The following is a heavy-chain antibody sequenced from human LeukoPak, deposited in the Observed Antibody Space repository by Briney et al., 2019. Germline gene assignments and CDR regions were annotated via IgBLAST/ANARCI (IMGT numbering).Heavy chain of an antibody. V-gene: IGHV3-23*01. CDR2: ISGSGGST. CDR3: ARDDIVVVPAAYPSRGYGMDV. D-gene: IGHD2-2*01. CDR1: GFTFSSYA. J-gene: IGHJ6*02. Sequence: GGSLRLSCAASGFTFSSYAMSWVRQAPGKGLEWVSAISGSGGSTYYADSVKGRFTISGDNSKNTLYLQMNSLRAEDTAVYYGARDDIVVVPAAYPSRGYGMDVWGQGTTVTVSS.